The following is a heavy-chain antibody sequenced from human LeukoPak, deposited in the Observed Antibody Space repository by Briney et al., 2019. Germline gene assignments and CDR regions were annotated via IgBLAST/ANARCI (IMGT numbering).Heavy chain of an antibody. CDR2: IATSSSTI. D-gene: IGHD2-2*01. Sequence: GGSLRLSCAASGFTFSTYTMNWVRQRPGKGLEWVSNIATSSSTIYYADSVKGRLTISRDNAKTSLYLQMNRLRAEDTALYYCAKGIVVVPAAMWGYFDYWGQGTLVTVSS. CDR1: GFTFSTYT. CDR3: AKGIVVVPAAMWGYFDY. V-gene: IGHV3-48*04. J-gene: IGHJ4*02.